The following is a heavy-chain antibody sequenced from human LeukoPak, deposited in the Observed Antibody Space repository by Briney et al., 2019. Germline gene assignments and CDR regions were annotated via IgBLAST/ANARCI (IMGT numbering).Heavy chain of an antibody. Sequence: PSETLSLTCAVYGGSFSGYYWSWIRHPPGKGLEWIGEINHSGSTNYNPSLKSRVTISVDTSKNQFSLKLSSVTAADTAVYYCARGGRGTQQLVRYWGQGTLVTVSS. D-gene: IGHD6-13*01. CDR3: ARGGRGTQQLVRY. V-gene: IGHV4-34*01. CDR2: INHSGST. J-gene: IGHJ4*02. CDR1: GGSFSGYY.